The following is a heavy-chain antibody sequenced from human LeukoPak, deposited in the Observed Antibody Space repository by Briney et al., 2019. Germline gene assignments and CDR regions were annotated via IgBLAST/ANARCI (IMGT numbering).Heavy chain of an antibody. J-gene: IGHJ4*02. V-gene: IGHV3-21*01. Sequence: TGGSLRLSCAASGFTFSSYSMNWVRQAPGKGLEWVSSISSSSSYIYYADSVKGRFTISRDNAKNSLYLQMNSLRAEDTAVYYCAREKRIAAAGTAGVDYWGQGTLVTVSS. CDR3: AREKRIAAAGTAGVDY. CDR2: ISSSSSYI. D-gene: IGHD6-13*01. CDR1: GFTFSSYS.